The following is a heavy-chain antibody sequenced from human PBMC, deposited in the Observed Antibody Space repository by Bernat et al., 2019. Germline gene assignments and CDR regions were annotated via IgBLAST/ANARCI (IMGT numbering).Heavy chain of an antibody. V-gene: IGHV1-18*01. CDR2: ISAYNGNT. D-gene: IGHD7-27*01. Sequence: QVQLVQSGAEVKKPGASVKVSCKASGYTFTSYGISWVRQAPGQGLEWMGCISAYNGNTNYAQKLQGRVTMTTDTSTSTAYMELRSLRSDDTAVYYCARDLGNWPVASDRVLGYWGQGTLVTVSS. CDR3: ARDLGNWPVASDRVLGY. CDR1: GYTFTSYG. J-gene: IGHJ4*02.